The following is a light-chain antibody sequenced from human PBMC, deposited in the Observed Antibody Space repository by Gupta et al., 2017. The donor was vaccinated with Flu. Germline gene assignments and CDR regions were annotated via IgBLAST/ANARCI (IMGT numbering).Light chain of an antibody. V-gene: IGKV1-6*01. CDR1: QGIRDD. CDR2: APS. CDR3: LQDYSYPYT. Sequence: GDRVTITCRASQGIRDDLAWYQQKPGKAPKLLYYAPSSFLTGVPSRFSASGSGTDFTLTISSLQPEDSAAYYCLQDYSYPYTFGRGTKVEVK. J-gene: IGKJ2*01.